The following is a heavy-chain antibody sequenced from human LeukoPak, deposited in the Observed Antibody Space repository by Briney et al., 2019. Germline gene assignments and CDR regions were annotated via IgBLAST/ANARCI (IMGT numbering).Heavy chain of an antibody. CDR3: ARDRSGTYSLDY. Sequence: PGGSLRLSCAASGFTVTSYAMHWVRQGPGKGLEDVSTINDKGDRTYYANSVKGRFTISRDTSKNTLYLQMGSLRAEDMAVYYCARDRSGTYSLDYWGQGTLVTVSS. V-gene: IGHV3-64*01. CDR2: INDKGDRT. D-gene: IGHD1-26*01. CDR1: GFTVTSYA. J-gene: IGHJ4*02.